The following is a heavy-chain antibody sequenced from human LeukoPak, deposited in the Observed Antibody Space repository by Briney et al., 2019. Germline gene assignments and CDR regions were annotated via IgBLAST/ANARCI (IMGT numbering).Heavy chain of an antibody. CDR1: GFTFSSHW. Sequence: GGSLRLSCAASGFTFSSHWMTWVRQAPGKGLEWVANIKEDGTRKNYMDSVKGRFTISRDNSKNTLYVQVNSLGTEDTAAYYCAKGSYYDSSGSFYFDYWGQGTLVTVSS. CDR2: IKEDGTRK. CDR3: AKGSYYDSSGSFYFDY. V-gene: IGHV3-7*03. J-gene: IGHJ4*02. D-gene: IGHD3-22*01.